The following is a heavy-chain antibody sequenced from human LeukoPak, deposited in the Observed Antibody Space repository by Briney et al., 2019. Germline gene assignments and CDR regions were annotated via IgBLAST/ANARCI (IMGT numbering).Heavy chain of an antibody. CDR1: GFTFSSYE. V-gene: IGHV3-48*03. CDR2: IISIGSNI. CDR3: ARLGGVPAAKRYYYYYYGMDV. Sequence: GGSLRLSCAASGFTFSSYEMNWVRQAPGKGLEWVSYIISIGSNIYYADSVKGRFTISRDNAKNSLYLQMNSLRAEDTAVYYCARLGGVPAAKRYYYYYYGMDVWGQGTTVTVSS. J-gene: IGHJ6*02. D-gene: IGHD2-2*01.